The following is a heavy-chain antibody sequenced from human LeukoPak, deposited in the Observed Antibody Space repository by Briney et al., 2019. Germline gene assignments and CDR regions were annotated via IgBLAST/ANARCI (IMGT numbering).Heavy chain of an antibody. Sequence: GECLRLSCAASGFIFSSYETNWVRHAAGKGLEWVSYMLSGGSIIYYADTVRGRFTISRDNAKNSLYLQGNSLRAEDTAVYYCARFARFGDLQGGVYFDYWGQGTLVTVPS. CDR2: MLSGGSII. J-gene: IGHJ4*02. CDR1: GFIFSSYE. CDR3: ARFARFGDLQGGVYFDY. V-gene: IGHV3-48*03. D-gene: IGHD3-16*01.